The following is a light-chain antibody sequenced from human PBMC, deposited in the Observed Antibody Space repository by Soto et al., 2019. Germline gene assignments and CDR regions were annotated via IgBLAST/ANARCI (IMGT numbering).Light chain of an antibody. Sequence: EVVLTQSPGTLSLFPGERATLSCRASQSVNTKFFAWYQQKPGQAPRLLIHGAVNRATGIPDRFSGSGSGTDFTLSITTLEPEDLAVYYCQQYGNAPWTFGQGTKVEIK. V-gene: IGKV3-20*01. CDR1: QSVNTKF. J-gene: IGKJ1*01. CDR2: GAV. CDR3: QQYGNAPWT.